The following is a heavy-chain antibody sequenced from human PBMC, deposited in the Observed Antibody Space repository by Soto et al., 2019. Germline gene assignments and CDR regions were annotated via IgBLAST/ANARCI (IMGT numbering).Heavy chain of an antibody. J-gene: IGHJ4*02. CDR1: GYMFTKSA. D-gene: IGHD2-15*01. CDR3: AKTITTVGTSSNPGGSRGRGALLDH. Sequence: ASVKVSCKASGYMFTKSAMHWVRQAPGQRLEWMGWISGDSGNTKYSPKLQDRVTITRDTSASTAYMELSSLRSEDTALYYCAKTITTVGTSSNPGGSRGRGALLDHWGQGTLVTVSS. V-gene: IGHV1-3*01. CDR2: ISGDSGNT.